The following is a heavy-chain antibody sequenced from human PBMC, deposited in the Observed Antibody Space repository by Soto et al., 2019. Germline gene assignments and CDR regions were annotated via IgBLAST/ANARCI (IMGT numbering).Heavy chain of an antibody. D-gene: IGHD3-3*01. Sequence: SETLSLTCTVSGGSISSGDYYWRWIRQPPGKGLEWIGYIYYSGSTYYNPSLKSRVTISVDTSKNQFSLKLSSVTAADTAVYYCARDPLRDTIFGVVSFAFDIWGQGTMVTVSS. CDR2: IYYSGST. V-gene: IGHV4-30-4*01. J-gene: IGHJ3*02. CDR1: GGSISSGDYY. CDR3: ARDPLRDTIFGVVSFAFDI.